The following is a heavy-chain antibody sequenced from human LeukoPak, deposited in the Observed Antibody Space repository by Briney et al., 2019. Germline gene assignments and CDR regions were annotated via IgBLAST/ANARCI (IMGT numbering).Heavy chain of an antibody. D-gene: IGHD2-8*01. Sequence: SETLSLTCTVAGGSISSGGYYWSWIRQHPGKGLEWIGYIYYSGSTYYNPSLKSRVTISVDTSKNQFSLKLSSVTAADTAMYYCARAIGYCTNGVCPGFDYWGQGTLVTVSS. CDR1: GGSISSGGYY. CDR2: IYYSGST. CDR3: ARAIGYCTNGVCPGFDY. J-gene: IGHJ4*02. V-gene: IGHV4-31*03.